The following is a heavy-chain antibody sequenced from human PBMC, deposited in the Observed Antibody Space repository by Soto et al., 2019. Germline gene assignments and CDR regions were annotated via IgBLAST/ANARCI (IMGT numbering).Heavy chain of an antibody. Sequence: GSLRLSCAASGFTFSSYAMHWVRQAPGKGLEWVAVISYDGSNKYYADSVKGRFTISRDNSKNTLYLQMNSLRAEDTAVYYCARDGVDTAMVRSLDYWGQGTLVTVSS. D-gene: IGHD5-18*01. V-gene: IGHV3-30-3*01. CDR3: ARDGVDTAMVRSLDY. CDR2: ISYDGSNK. CDR1: GFTFSSYA. J-gene: IGHJ4*02.